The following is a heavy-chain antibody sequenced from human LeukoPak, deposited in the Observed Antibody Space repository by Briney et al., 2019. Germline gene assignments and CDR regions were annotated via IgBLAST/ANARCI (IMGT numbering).Heavy chain of an antibody. CDR1: GYSFTSYW. CDR3: ARHEYSYGYTRPYDAFDI. D-gene: IGHD5-18*01. J-gene: IGHJ3*02. CDR2: IYPGDSDT. Sequence: GESLKISCKGSGYSFTSYWIGWVRQMPGKGLEWMGIIYPGDSDTRYSPSFQGQVTISADKSISTAYLQWSSLKASDTAMYYCARHEYSYGYTRPYDAFDIWGQGTMVTVSS. V-gene: IGHV5-51*01.